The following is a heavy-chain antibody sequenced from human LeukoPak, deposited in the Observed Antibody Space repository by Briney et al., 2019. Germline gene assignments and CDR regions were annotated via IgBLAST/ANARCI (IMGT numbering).Heavy chain of an antibody. D-gene: IGHD3-22*01. CDR3: ARVDSIGYYDY. J-gene: IGHJ4*02. CDR2: INPSGGST. CDR1: GYTFTSYY. Sequence: ASVQVSCQASGYTFTSYYMHWVRQAPGQGLEWMGIINPSGGSTSYAQKFQGRVTMTGDTSTSTVYMELSSLRSEDTAVYYCARVDSIGYYDYWGQGTLVTVSS. V-gene: IGHV1-46*01.